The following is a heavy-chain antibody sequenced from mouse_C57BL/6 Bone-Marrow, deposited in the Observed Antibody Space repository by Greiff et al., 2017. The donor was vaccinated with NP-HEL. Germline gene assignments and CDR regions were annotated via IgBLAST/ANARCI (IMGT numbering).Heavy chain of an antibody. CDR2: IDPENGDT. Sequence: VQLQQSGAELVRPGASVKLSCTASGFNIKDDYMHWVKQRPERGLEWIGWIDPENGDTEYASKFQGKATITADTSSNTAYLQLSSLTSEDTAVYYCTTETAQATFDYWGQGTTLTVSS. CDR3: TTETAQATFDY. D-gene: IGHD3-2*02. J-gene: IGHJ2*01. V-gene: IGHV14-4*01. CDR1: GFNIKDDY.